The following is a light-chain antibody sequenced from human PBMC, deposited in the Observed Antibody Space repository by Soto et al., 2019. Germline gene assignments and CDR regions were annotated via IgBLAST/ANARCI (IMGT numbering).Light chain of an antibody. CDR3: QQYNSYSGYT. V-gene: IGKV1-5*01. Sequence: DIPMTQSPSTLSASVGDRVTITCRASQSISSWLAWYRQKPGKAPKLLIYDASSLESGVPSRFSGSGSGTEFPLTISSLQPDDFATYYCQQYNSYSGYTFGQGTKLEIK. CDR2: DAS. CDR1: QSISSW. J-gene: IGKJ2*01.